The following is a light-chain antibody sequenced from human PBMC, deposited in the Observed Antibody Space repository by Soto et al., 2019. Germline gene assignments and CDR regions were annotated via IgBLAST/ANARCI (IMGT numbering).Light chain of an antibody. CDR2: DAS. CDR3: QQYNNWPLYT. Sequence: EIVMTQSPATLSVSPGERATLSCRASQSVGGNLAWYQQRPGRAPRLLIYDASTRATDIPARFSGSGSGTEFTLTISSLQSEDFALYSCQQYNNWPLYTFGQGTKLEIK. J-gene: IGKJ2*01. CDR1: QSVGGN. V-gene: IGKV3-15*01.